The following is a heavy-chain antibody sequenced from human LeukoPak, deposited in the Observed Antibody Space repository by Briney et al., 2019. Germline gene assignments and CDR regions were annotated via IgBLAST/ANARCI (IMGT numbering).Heavy chain of an antibody. V-gene: IGHV4-59*01. Sequence: PSETLSLTCTVSGGSISSYYWSWIRKPQGKGMELIGYIYYSGSTNYNPSLKSRVTISVDTSKNQFSLKLSSVTAADTAVYYCARSGDYGDPYYFDYWGQGTLVTVSS. CDR2: IYYSGST. CDR1: GGSISSYY. D-gene: IGHD4-17*01. CDR3: ARSGDYGDPYYFDY. J-gene: IGHJ4*02.